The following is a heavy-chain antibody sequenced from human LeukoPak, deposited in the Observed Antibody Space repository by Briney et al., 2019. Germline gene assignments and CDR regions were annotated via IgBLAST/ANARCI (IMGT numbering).Heavy chain of an antibody. J-gene: IGHJ4*02. CDR3: ARATRVVGYSGSYY. CDR2: IIPIFGTA. V-gene: IGHV1-69*01. CDR1: GGTFSSYA. Sequence: GASVKVSCKASGGTFSSYAISWVRQAPGQGLEWMGGIIPIFGTANYAQKFQGRVTITADESTSTAYMELSRLRSDDTAVYYCARATRVVGYSGSYYWGQGTLVTVSS. D-gene: IGHD1-26*01.